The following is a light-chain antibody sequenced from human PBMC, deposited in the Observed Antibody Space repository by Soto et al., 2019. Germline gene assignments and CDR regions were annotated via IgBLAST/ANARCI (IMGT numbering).Light chain of an antibody. J-gene: IGLJ2*01. CDR1: SSDIGSYNL. Sequence: QSALTQPASVSGSPGQSITISCTGSSSDIGSYNLVSWYQQHPGKAPKVMVYAGSKRPSGVSDRFSGSKSGNTASLTISGLQAEDEAYYYCCSYAGDSTLVFGGGTKLTVL. CDR3: CSYAGDSTLV. CDR2: AGS. V-gene: IGLV2-23*01.